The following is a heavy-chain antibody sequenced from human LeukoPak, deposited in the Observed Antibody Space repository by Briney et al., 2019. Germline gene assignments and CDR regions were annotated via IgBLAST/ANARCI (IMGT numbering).Heavy chain of an antibody. CDR3: ARVSTRNGMDV. D-gene: IGHD5/OR15-5a*01. J-gene: IGHJ6*02. V-gene: IGHV1-18*01. Sequence: APVKVSCKASGYIFTSYGISWVRQAPGQGLEWMGWISTYNRNTDYAQKVQGRVTLTTDTSTSTAYMELRSLRSDDTAVYYCARVSTRNGMDVWGQGTTVTVSS. CDR1: GYIFTSYG. CDR2: ISTYNRNT.